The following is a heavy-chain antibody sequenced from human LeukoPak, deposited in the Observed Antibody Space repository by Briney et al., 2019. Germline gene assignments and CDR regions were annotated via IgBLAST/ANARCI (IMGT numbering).Heavy chain of an antibody. CDR1: GYTFTSYY. D-gene: IGHD3-16*02. J-gene: IGHJ5*02. CDR2: INPSGGST. CDR3: ARGVSYNWFDP. V-gene: IGHV1-46*01. Sequence: ASVKVSCKASGYTFTSYYMHWVRQAPGQGLEWMGIINPSGGSTSYAQKFQGRVTMTRDTSISTAYMELRRLRSDDTAVYYCARGVSYNWFDPWGQGTLVTVSS.